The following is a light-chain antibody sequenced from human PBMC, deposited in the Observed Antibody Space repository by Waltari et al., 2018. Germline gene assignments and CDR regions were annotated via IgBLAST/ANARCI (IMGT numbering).Light chain of an antibody. CDR1: QSVLYSSNNKNY. V-gene: IGKV4-1*01. CDR2: WAS. Sequence: DIVMTQSPDSLAVSLGERATIHCKSSQSVLYSSNNKNYLAWYQQKPGQPPKLLIYWASTRESGVPDRFSGSGSGTDFTLTISSLQAEDVAVYYCQQYYSTPPFFGQGTKLEIK. J-gene: IGKJ2*01. CDR3: QQYYSTPPF.